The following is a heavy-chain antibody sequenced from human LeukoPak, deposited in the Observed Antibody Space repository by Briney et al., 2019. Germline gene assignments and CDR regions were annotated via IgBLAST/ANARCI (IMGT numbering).Heavy chain of an antibody. CDR3: ARGYCSSTSCYAVDY. Sequence: ASVKVSCEASGYTFTSYGISWVRQAPGQGLEWMGWIITHNGNTNYTQKLQGRVTMTTDTSTTTAYMELRSLRSDDTAVYYCARGYCSSTSCYAVDYWGQGTLVAVSS. CDR2: IITHNGNT. CDR1: GYTFTSYG. D-gene: IGHD2-2*01. J-gene: IGHJ4*02. V-gene: IGHV1-18*01.